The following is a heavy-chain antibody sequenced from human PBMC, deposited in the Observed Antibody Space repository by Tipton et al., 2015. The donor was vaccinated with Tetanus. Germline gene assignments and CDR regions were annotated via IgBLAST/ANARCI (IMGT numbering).Heavy chain of an antibody. CDR1: GVSIRNGGYS. V-gene: IGHV4-61*08. CDR3: ARANNDFPKKGPFDY. Sequence: TLSLTCAVSGVSIRNGGYSWNWIRQPPGKGLEWIGYVYHSGLTNYTPSLKGRVTISVDTSKNQFSLNLNSVTAADTAVYYCARANNDFPKKGPFDYWGQGTLVIVSS. D-gene: IGHD3-3*01. CDR2: VYHSGLT. J-gene: IGHJ4*02.